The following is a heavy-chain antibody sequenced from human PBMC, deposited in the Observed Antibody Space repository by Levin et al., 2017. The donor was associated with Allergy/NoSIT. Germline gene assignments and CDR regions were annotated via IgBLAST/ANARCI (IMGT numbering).Heavy chain of an antibody. J-gene: IGHJ6*02. CDR1: GGSISSGDYY. D-gene: IGHD3-16*01. Sequence: PSETLSLTCTVSGGSISSGDYYWSWIRQPPGKGLEWIGYIYYSGSTYYNPSLKSRVTISVDTSKNQFSLKLSSVTAADTAVYYCARYMNYVWGSYGPYGMDVWGQGTTVTVSS. V-gene: IGHV4-30-4*01. CDR2: IYYSGST. CDR3: ARYMNYVWGSYGPYGMDV.